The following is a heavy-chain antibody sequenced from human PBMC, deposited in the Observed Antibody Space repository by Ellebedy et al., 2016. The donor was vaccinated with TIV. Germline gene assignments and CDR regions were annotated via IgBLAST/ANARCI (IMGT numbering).Heavy chain of an antibody. Sequence: PGGSLRLSCAASGFTFSSYSMNWVRQAPGKGPEWVSYISGSTSPIYYADSVKGRFTISRDNAKSSLYLQMNSLRDEDTAVYYCARCSLSWRGDDDNPNAFDIWGQGTMVTVSS. CDR3: ARCSLSWRGDDDNPNAFDI. J-gene: IGHJ3*02. CDR1: GFTFSSYS. CDR2: ISGSTSPI. D-gene: IGHD3-10*01. V-gene: IGHV3-48*02.